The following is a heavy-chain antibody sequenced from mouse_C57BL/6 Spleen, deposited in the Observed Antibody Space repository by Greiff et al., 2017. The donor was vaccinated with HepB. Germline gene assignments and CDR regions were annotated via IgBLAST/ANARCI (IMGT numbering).Heavy chain of an antibody. CDR3: ASGLRLGAWFAY. CDR1: GFTFSDYG. CDR2: ISSGSSTI. D-gene: IGHD1-2*01. V-gene: IGHV5-17*01. J-gene: IGHJ3*01. Sequence: EVKLVESGGGLVKPGGSLKLSCAASGFTFSDYGMHWVRQAPEKGLEWVAYISSGSSTIYYADTVKGRFTISRDNAKHTLFLQMTSLRAEDTAMYYCASGLRLGAWFAYWGQGTLVTVSA.